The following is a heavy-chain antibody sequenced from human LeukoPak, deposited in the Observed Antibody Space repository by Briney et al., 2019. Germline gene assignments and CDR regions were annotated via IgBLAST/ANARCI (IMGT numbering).Heavy chain of an antibody. Sequence: GGSLRLSCAASRFTFDDYGMTWVRQAPGKGLEWVSGINWNGGTTGYADSVRGRFTMSRDNAKNSLFLQMNSLRAEDTALYYCARAHCYGSGSCDYWGQGTLVSVSS. CDR1: RFTFDDYG. V-gene: IGHV3-20*04. D-gene: IGHD3-10*01. J-gene: IGHJ4*02. CDR3: ARAHCYGSGSCDY. CDR2: INWNGGTT.